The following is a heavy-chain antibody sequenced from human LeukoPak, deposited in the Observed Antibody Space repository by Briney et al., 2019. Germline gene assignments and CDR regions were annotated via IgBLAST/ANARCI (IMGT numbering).Heavy chain of an antibody. CDR3: ARDQRDSSGYHYYYFDY. D-gene: IGHD3-22*01. CDR2: INPNSGGT. Sequence: GASVKVSCKTSGYTFNGYYIHWVRQAPGQGLEWMGWINPNSGGTNYAQRFQGRVTMTRDTSINIVNMELSRLRSDDTAVYYCARDQRDSSGYHYYYFDYWGQGTLVTVSS. CDR1: GYTFNGYY. J-gene: IGHJ4*02. V-gene: IGHV1-2*02.